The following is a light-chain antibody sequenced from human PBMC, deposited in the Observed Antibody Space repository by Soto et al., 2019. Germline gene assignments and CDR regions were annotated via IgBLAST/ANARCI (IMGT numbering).Light chain of an antibody. CDR1: SSDVGGYDY. CDR3: SSFVGPYTYV. Sequence: QSALTQPHSVSGSPGQSVTISCTGTSSDVGGYDYVSWYQHHPGKAPKVTIYDVSKRPSGVPDRFSGSKSGNTASLTVSGLQAEDEADYYCSSFVGPYTYVFGTGTKVTVL. J-gene: IGLJ1*01. V-gene: IGLV2-11*01. CDR2: DVS.